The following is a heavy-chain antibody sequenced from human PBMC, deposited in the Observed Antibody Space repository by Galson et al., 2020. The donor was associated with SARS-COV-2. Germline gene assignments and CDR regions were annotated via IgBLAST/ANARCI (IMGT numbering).Heavy chain of an antibody. J-gene: IGHJ4*02. CDR2: IYYSGST. CDR3: ARAYGMAMRGYCSGGSCYQPTAFDY. V-gene: IGHV4-31*03. Sequence: ASETLSLTCTVSGGSISSGGYYWSWIRQHPGKGLEWIGYIYYSGSTYYNPSLKSRVSISVDASKNQFSLKLSSVTAADTAVYYCARAYGMAMRGYCSGGSCYQPTAFDYWGQGTLVTVSS. CDR1: GGSISSGGYY. D-gene: IGHD2-15*01.